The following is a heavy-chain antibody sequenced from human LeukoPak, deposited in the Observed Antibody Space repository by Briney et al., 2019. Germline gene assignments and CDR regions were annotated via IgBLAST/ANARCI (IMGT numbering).Heavy chain of an antibody. Sequence: SVKVSCKASGGTFSSYAISWVRQAPGQGLEWMGGIIPIFDTANYAQKFQGRVTITADESTSTAYMELSSLRSEDTAVYYCASYSGRQPAYGWFDPWGQGTLVTVSS. J-gene: IGHJ5*02. D-gene: IGHD6-19*01. CDR3: ASYSGRQPAYGWFDP. CDR2: IIPIFDTA. V-gene: IGHV1-69*01. CDR1: GGTFSSYA.